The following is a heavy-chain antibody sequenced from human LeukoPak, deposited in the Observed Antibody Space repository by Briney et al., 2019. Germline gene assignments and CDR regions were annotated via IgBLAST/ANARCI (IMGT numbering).Heavy chain of an antibody. CDR2: ISWNSGSI. Sequence: GGSLRLSCAASGFTFDDYAMHWVRQAPGKGLEWVSGISWNSGSIGYADSVKGRFTISRDNAKNSLYLQMNSLRAEDTALYYCAKDGEYSSSSGFFDYWGQGTLVTVSS. D-gene: IGHD6-6*01. CDR1: GFTFDDYA. V-gene: IGHV3-9*01. CDR3: AKDGEYSSSSGFFDY. J-gene: IGHJ4*02.